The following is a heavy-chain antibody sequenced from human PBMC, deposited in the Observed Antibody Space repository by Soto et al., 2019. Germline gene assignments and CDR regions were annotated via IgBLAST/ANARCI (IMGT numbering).Heavy chain of an antibody. V-gene: IGHV3-73*02. J-gene: IGHJ4*02. D-gene: IGHD4-4*01. CDR1: GFMFRDSV. Sequence: EVQLVESGGGLVQPGESLKLSCAASGFMFRDSVMHWVRQASGKGLEWVGRISAKVHNYVTAYAPSVKGRFTISRDDSRNTMYLQMNSLEIDDTAVYYCARSIPNNYLFDFWGQGTLVTVSS. CDR2: ISAKVHNYVT. CDR3: ARSIPNNYLFDF.